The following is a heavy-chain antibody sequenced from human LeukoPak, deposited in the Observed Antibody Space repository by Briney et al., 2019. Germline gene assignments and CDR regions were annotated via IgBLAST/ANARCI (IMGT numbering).Heavy chain of an antibody. V-gene: IGHV1-69*06. D-gene: IGHD3-10*01. CDR2: IIPIFGTA. CDR3: ARDQPARIWFGELLGHLDY. CDR1: GGTFSSYA. Sequence: SVKVSCKASGGTFSSYAISWVRQAPGQGLEWMGGIIPIFGTANYAQKFQGRVTITADKSTSTAYMELSSLRSEDTAVYYCARDQPARIWFGELLGHLDYWGQGTLVTVSS. J-gene: IGHJ4*02.